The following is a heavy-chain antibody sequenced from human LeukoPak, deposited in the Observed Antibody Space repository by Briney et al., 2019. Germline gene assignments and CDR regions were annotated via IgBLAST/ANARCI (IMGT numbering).Heavy chain of an antibody. V-gene: IGHV3-23*01. CDR2: ISGSGGSK. CDR1: GITLSNYG. D-gene: IGHD2-2*01. J-gene: IGHJ4*02. Sequence: GGSLRLSCAVSGITLSNYGMSWVRQAPGKGLEWVAGISGSGGSKYYADPVKGRFTISRDNSKNALLFQMNSLRAEDTAVYFCAKRGVVIRVILVGFHKEAYYFDSWGQGALVTVSS. CDR3: AKRGVVIRVILVGFHKEAYYFDS.